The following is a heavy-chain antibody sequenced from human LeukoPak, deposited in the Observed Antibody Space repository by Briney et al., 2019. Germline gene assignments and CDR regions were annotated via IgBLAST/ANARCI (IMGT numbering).Heavy chain of an antibody. J-gene: IGHJ4*02. CDR1: GFTFSSYA. CDR3: ARHDYGGNSGDY. D-gene: IGHD4-23*01. Sequence: GGSLRLSCAASGFTFSSYAMTWVRQAPGKGLEWVSYIGTSSSTIYYADSVKGRFTISRDNAKNSPYLQMNSLRDEDTAVYYCARHDYGGNSGDYWGQGTLVTVSS. CDR2: IGTSSSTI. V-gene: IGHV3-48*02.